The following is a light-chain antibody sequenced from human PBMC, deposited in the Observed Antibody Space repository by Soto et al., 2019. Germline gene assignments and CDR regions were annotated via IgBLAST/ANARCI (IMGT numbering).Light chain of an antibody. J-gene: IGLJ1*01. V-gene: IGLV2-11*01. CDR1: SSDVGGYTY. Sequence: QSALTQPRSVSGSPGQSVTISCTGTSSDVGGYTYVSWYQQHPGKAPKLIIYDVTERPSGVPARFSGSKSGNTASLTISGLQAKDEADYYCCSYAGSYTYVFGTGTKVTVL. CDR2: DVT. CDR3: CSYAGSYTYV.